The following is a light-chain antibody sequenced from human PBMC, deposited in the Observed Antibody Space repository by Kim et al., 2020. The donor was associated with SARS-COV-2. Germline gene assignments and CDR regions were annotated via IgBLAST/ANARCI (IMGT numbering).Light chain of an antibody. CDR3: QAWDSTTVV. CDR1: KLGDKY. CDR2: QDT. V-gene: IGLV3-1*01. Sequence: SYELTQPPSMSVSTGQTASITCSGDKLGDKYACWYQQKPGQSPVVIIYQDTKRPSGIPERFSGSNSGNTATLTISGTQAMDEADYYCQAWDSTTVVFGGGTQLTVL. J-gene: IGLJ7*01.